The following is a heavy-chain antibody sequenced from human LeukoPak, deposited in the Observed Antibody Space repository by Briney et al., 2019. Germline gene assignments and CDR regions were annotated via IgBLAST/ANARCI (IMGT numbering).Heavy chain of an antibody. J-gene: IGHJ3*02. CDR3: ARDRVTSSYAFDI. Sequence: ASVKVSCEASGYSFTNYDINWVRQATGQGLEWMGWMNPKSGDTGYSQKFQGRVFITRDTSINTAYMELSSLGSDDTAVYYCARDRVTSSYAFDIWGQGTMVTVSS. D-gene: IGHD2-21*02. CDR2: MNPKSGDT. V-gene: IGHV1-8*03. CDR1: GYSFTNYD.